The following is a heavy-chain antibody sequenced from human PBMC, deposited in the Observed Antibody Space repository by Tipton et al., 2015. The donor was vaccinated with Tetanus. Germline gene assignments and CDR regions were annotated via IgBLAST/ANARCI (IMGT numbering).Heavy chain of an antibody. CDR1: GYTLTNYG. Sequence: QLVQSGAEVKKPGASVKVSCKASGYTLTNYGINWARQAPGQGLEWMGWDSGHSGNTVSARKVQSRVTMTTDTSTNTAYLELRSLRSDDTAVYFCARLVKQWLVPEDYWGQGTLVIVSS. CDR3: ARLVKQWLVPEDY. CDR2: DSGHSGNT. J-gene: IGHJ4*02. V-gene: IGHV1-18*01. D-gene: IGHD5-12*01.